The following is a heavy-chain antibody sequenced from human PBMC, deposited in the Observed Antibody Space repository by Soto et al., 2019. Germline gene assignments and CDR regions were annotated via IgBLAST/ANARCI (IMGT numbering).Heavy chain of an antibody. CDR1: GIIFTNYW. CDR3: TPVFEY. Sequence: EVQLVESGGGLVQPGGSLRLSCAASGIIFTNYWMHWVRQAPGKGLVWVSRIDNDGCGTSYADSVKGRFTISRDNAKNTVYLQMNSLRAEDTAVYYCTPVFEYWGQGTLVTVSS. J-gene: IGHJ4*02. V-gene: IGHV3-74*01. CDR2: IDNDGCGT.